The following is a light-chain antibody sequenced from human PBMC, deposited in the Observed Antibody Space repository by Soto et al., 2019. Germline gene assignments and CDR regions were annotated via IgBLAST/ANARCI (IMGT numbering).Light chain of an antibody. CDR3: TSHAGSNKFVV. J-gene: IGLJ3*02. Sequence: QSALTQPPSASGSPGQSVTISCTGTSSDVGGYNYVSWYQHHPGKAPKLLIYEVSKRASGVPDRFSGSKSGNTASLTVSGLQAEDESDYYCTSHAGSNKFVVFGGGTKLTVL. V-gene: IGLV2-8*01. CDR1: SSDVGGYNY. CDR2: EVS.